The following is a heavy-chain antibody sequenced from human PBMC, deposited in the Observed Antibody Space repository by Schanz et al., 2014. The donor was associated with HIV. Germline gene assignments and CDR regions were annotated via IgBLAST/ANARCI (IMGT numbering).Heavy chain of an antibody. D-gene: IGHD2-15*01. J-gene: IGHJ4*02. V-gene: IGHV1-8*01. CDR3: ARGRSGYCSGGSCPYGRYYFDY. CDR2: MNPNSGHT. CDR1: GYTFSSYD. Sequence: QVQLVQSGAEVKKPGASVKVSCKASGYTFSSYDINWVRQATGQGLEWMGWMNPNSGHTGYAQKFQGRVDMTRTTSISTAYMELSSLRSEDTAVYYCARGRSGYCSGGSCPYGRYYFDYWGQGTLVTVSS.